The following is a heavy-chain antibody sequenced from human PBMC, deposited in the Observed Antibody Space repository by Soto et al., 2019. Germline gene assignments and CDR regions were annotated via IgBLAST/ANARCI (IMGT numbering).Heavy chain of an antibody. D-gene: IGHD2-15*01. J-gene: IGHJ4*02. V-gene: IGHV3-33*01. Sequence: QVQLVESGGGVVQPGRSLRLSCAASGFTFSSYGMHWVPQAPGKGLEWVAVIWYDGSNKYYADSVKGRFTISRDNSKNTLYLQMNSLGAEDTAVYYCARDGYCSGGSCYSVPVFDYWCQGTLVTVSS. CDR3: ARDGYCSGGSCYSVPVFDY. CDR2: IWYDGSNK. CDR1: GFTFSSYG.